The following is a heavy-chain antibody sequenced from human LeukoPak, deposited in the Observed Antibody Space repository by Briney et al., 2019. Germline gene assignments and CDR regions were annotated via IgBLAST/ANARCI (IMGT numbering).Heavy chain of an antibody. CDR3: ITGIRSGYYAY. J-gene: IGHJ4*02. CDR2: IISKNEDGTT. D-gene: IGHD3-22*01. CDR1: GFTFSRAW. Sequence: PGGSLRLSCAASGFTFSRAWMTWVRQAPGKGLEWVGRIISKNEDGTTDYAEPVKGRFTISRDDSKNTLYLQMNSLKTEDTAVYYCITGIRSGYYAYWGQGTLVTVSS. V-gene: IGHV3-15*01.